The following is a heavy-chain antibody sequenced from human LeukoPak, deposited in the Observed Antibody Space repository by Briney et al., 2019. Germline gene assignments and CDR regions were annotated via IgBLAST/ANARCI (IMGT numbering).Heavy chain of an antibody. D-gene: IGHD4-17*01. CDR3: ATVKYDYGDPVGWFDP. CDR1: GFTVSSNY. Sequence: PGGSLRLSCAASGFTVSSNYMSWVRQAPGKGLEWVSVIYSGGSTYYADSVKGRFTISRDNSKNTLYLQMNSLRADDTAVYYCATVKYDYGDPVGWFDPWGQGTLVTVSS. J-gene: IGHJ5*02. CDR2: IYSGGST. V-gene: IGHV3-66*01.